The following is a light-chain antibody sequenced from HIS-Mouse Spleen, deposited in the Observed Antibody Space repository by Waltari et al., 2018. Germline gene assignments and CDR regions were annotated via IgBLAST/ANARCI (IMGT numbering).Light chain of an antibody. CDR2: EGS. V-gene: IGLV2-23*01. CDR3: CSYAGSSTFVV. CDR1: SSDVGSYNL. J-gene: IGLJ2*01. Sequence: QSALTQPASVSGSPGQSITIPFTGTSSDVGSYNLVSWYQQHPGKAPKLMIYEGSKRPSGVSNRFSGSKSGNTASLTISGLQAEDEADYYCCSYAGSSTFVVFGGGTKLTVL.